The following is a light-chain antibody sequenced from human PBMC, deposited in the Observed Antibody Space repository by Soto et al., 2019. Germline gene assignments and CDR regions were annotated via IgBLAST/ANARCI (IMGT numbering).Light chain of an antibody. V-gene: IGKV3-20*01. CDR3: QQYGTSPIT. Sequence: EIVLTQSPGTLSLSPGERATLSCRASQNVSSSYLAWYQQKPGQAPRLLIYGASSRATGIPDRFSGSGSGTDFTLTISRLEPEDFAVYFCQQYGTSPITFGQGTRLEIK. J-gene: IGKJ5*01. CDR2: GAS. CDR1: QNVSSSY.